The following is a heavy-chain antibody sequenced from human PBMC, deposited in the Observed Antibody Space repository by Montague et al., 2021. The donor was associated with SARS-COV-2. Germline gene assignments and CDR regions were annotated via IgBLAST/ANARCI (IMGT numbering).Heavy chain of an antibody. CDR3: ARINSDPLDSYYYGMDV. CDR1: GFSLSISGMC. V-gene: IGHV2-70*01. CDR2: IDWDDDK. J-gene: IGHJ6*02. D-gene: IGHD1-1*01. Sequence: PALAKPTQTLTLTCTFSGFSLSISGMCVSWIRQPPGKALEWLALIDWDDDKYYSTSLKTRLTISKDTSKNQVVLTMTNMDPVDTATYYCARINSDPLDSYYYGMDVWGQGTTVTVSS.